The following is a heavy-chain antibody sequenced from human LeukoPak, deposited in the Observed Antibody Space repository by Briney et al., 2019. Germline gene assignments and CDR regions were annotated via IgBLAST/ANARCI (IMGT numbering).Heavy chain of an antibody. V-gene: IGHV3-53*01. J-gene: IGHJ3*02. D-gene: IGHD1-26*01. CDR1: GFTVNNAW. CDR3: ARGGSYLSAFDI. CDR2: IYSGGST. Sequence: PGGSLRLSCAASGFTVNNAWMSWVRQAPGKGLEWVSIIYSGGSTFYADSVKGRFTISRDNSKNTLYLQMNSLRAEDTAVYYCARGGSYLSAFDIWGQGTMVTVSS.